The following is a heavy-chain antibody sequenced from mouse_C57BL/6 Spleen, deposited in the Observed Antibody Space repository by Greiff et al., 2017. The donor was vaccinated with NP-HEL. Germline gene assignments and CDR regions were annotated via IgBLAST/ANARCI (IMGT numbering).Heavy chain of an antibody. V-gene: IGHV3-1*01. Sequence: VQLQESGPGMVKPSQSLSLTCTVTGYSITSGYDWHWIRHFPGNKLEWMGYISYSGSTNYNPSLKSRISITHDTSKNHFFLKLNSVTTEDTATYYCASSLRWAFDYWGQGTTLTVSS. CDR2: ISYSGST. CDR1: GYSITSGYD. D-gene: IGHD1-1*01. CDR3: ASSLRWAFDY. J-gene: IGHJ2*01.